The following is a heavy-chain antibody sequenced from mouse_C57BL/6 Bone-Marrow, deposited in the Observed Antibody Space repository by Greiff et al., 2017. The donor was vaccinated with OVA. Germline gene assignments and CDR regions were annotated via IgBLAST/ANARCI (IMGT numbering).Heavy chain of an antibody. J-gene: IGHJ4*01. Sequence: EVQLQQSGTVLARPGASVKMSCKASGYTFTSSWMHWVKQRPGQGLEWIGAIYPGNSDTSYNQKFKGKAKLTAVTSTSTAYMELSSLTNEDSAVYDCTRQEYGNPFAMDDWGQGTSVTVSS. CDR1: GYTFTSSW. V-gene: IGHV1-5*01. CDR3: TRQEYGNPFAMDD. CDR2: IYPGNSDT. D-gene: IGHD2-10*02.